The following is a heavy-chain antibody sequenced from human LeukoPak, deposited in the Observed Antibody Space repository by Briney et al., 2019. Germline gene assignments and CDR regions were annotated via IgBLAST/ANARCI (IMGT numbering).Heavy chain of an antibody. CDR2: IYTSGST. J-gene: IGHJ4*02. D-gene: IGHD3-22*01. CDR1: GGSISSYY. CDR3: ARTAYDSSDFYRFDY. Sequence: SETLSLTCTVSGGSISSYYWSWIRQPAGKGLEWIGRIYTSGSTYYNPSLKSRVTLSVDTSKNQFSLNLSSVTAADTAVYYCARTAYDSSDFYRFDYWGQGTLVTVSS. V-gene: IGHV4-4*07.